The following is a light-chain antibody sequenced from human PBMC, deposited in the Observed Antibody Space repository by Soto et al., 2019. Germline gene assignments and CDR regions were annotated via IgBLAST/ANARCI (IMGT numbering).Light chain of an antibody. V-gene: IGLV1-44*01. J-gene: IGLJ1*01. Sequence: QSVLTQPPSASGTPWQRVTISCSGGSSNIGTNAVNWYQQLPGTAPKLLIYNNNQRPSGVPDRFSGSKSGTSASLAISGLQPEDEADYYCAAWDDSLNGYVFGTGTKVTVL. CDR1: SSNIGTNA. CDR2: NNN. CDR3: AAWDDSLNGYV.